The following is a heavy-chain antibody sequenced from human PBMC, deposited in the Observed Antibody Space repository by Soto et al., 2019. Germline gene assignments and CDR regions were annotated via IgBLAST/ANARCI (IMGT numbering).Heavy chain of an antibody. V-gene: IGHV3-23*01. CDR3: AKDPAYSSPTVFDY. J-gene: IGHJ4*02. CDR1: GFTFSNYA. Sequence: PGGSLRLYCAASGFTFSNYAMNWVRQAPGKGLEWVSGISDSGGSTYYADSVKGRFTISRDNSKNTLYLQMNSLRAEDTAVYYCAKDPAYSSPTVFDYWGQGSLVTVSS. D-gene: IGHD6-13*01. CDR2: ISDSGGST.